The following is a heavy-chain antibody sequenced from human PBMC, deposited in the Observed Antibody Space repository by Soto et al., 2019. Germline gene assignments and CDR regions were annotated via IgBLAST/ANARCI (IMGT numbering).Heavy chain of an antibody. D-gene: IGHD6-19*01. V-gene: IGHV3-30*18. CDR3: AKDLSKDDSGWTFDY. CDR2: ISYDGSNK. CDR1: GFTFSSYG. J-gene: IGHJ4*02. Sequence: GGSLRLSCAASGFTFSSYGMHWVRQAPGKGLEWVAVISYDGSNKYYADSVKGRFTISRDNSKNTLYLQMNSLRAEDTAVYYCAKDLSKDDSGWTFDYWGQGTLVTVSS.